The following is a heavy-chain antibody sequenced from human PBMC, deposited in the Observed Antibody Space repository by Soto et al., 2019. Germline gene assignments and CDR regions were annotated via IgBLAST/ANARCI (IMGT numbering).Heavy chain of an antibody. J-gene: IGHJ4*02. Sequence: GGSLRLSCAASGFTFSSYAMSWVRQAPGKGLEWVSAISGSGGSTYYADSVKGRFTISRDNSKNTLYLQMNSLRAEDTAVYYCAKTASSGPVTRTLFDSWGQGTLGTVS. CDR2: ISGSGGST. D-gene: IGHD6-19*01. CDR1: GFTFSSYA. V-gene: IGHV3-23*01. CDR3: AKTASSGPVTRTLFDS.